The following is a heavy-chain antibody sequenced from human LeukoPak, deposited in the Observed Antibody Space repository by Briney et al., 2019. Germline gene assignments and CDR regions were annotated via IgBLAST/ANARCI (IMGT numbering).Heavy chain of an antibody. J-gene: IGHJ4*02. V-gene: IGHV3-23*01. Sequence: PGGSLRLSCAASGFTFSDYYMTWVRQAPGKGLEWVSTISATGGGAYYADSVKGRFTISRDNSKDTLSLQMNTLRAEDTAVYYCAKDVRRAEYCSGTTCYTSSFDYWGQGTLVTVSS. CDR1: GFTFSDYY. CDR3: AKDVRRAEYCSGTTCYTSSFDY. CDR2: ISATGGGA. D-gene: IGHD2-2*02.